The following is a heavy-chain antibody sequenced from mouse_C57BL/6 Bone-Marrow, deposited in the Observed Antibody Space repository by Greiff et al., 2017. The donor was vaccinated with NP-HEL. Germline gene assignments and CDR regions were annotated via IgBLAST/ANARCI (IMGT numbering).Heavy chain of an antibody. CDR2: ISYSGST. CDR1: GYSITSYY. V-gene: IGHV3-8*01. D-gene: IGHD1-1*01. CDR3: ARTGFITTVEGYWYFDV. Sequence: EVQLQESGPGLAKPSQTLSLSCSVTGYSITSYYWNWIRKFPGNKLEYMGYISYSGSTYYNPSLKSRISITRDTSKNQYYLQLNSVTTEDTATYYCARTGFITTVEGYWYFDVWGTGTTVTVS. J-gene: IGHJ1*03.